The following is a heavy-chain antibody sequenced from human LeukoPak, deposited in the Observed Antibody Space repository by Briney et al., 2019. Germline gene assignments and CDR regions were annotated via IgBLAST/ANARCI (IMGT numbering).Heavy chain of an antibody. CDR2: IDHSGST. Sequence: SETLSLTCAVYGGSFSGYYWSWIRQPPGKGLEWIGEIDHSGSTNYHPSLKSRVTISVDTSKNQFSLKLSSVTAADTAVYYCARGTGYYISYFDYWGQGTLVTVSS. D-gene: IGHD3-9*01. CDR3: ARGTGYYISYFDY. V-gene: IGHV4-34*01. CDR1: GGSFSGYY. J-gene: IGHJ4*02.